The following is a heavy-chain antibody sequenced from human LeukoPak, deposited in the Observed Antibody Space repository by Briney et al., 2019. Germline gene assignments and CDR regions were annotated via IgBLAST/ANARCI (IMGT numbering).Heavy chain of an antibody. V-gene: IGHV3-30*02. CDR1: GFTFSSYG. CDR3: AKPTRITIFSAFDY. Sequence: GGSLRLSCAASGFTFSSYGMHWVRQAPGKGLEWVAFIRYDGSNKYYADSVKGRFTISRDNSKNTLYLQMNSLRAEETAVYYCAKPTRITIFSAFDYWGQGTLVTVSS. J-gene: IGHJ4*02. CDR2: IRYDGSNK. D-gene: IGHD3-9*01.